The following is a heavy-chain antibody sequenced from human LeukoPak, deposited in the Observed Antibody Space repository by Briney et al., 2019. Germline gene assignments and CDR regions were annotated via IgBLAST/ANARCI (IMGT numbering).Heavy chain of an antibody. V-gene: IGHV4-39*01. J-gene: IGHJ4*02. CDR2: ITYSGST. CDR3: ARQGVGATDC. D-gene: IGHD1-26*01. CDR1: GGSTSGSSYY. Sequence: SETLSLTCTVSGGSTSGSSYYWAWIRQSPGKGLEWIGSITYSGSTYYNPSLESRVTIPVDTSKNQFSLRLISVTAVDTAVYYCARQGVGATDCWGQGTLVTVSS.